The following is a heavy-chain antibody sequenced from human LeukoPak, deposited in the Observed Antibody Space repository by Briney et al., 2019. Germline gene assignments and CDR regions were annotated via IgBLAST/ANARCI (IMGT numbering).Heavy chain of an antibody. V-gene: IGHV1-2*02. D-gene: IGHD3-9*01. J-gene: IGHJ4*02. CDR2: INPNSGGT. Sequence: ASVKVSCKASGYTFTGYYMHWVRQAPGQGLEWMGWINPNSGGTNYAQKFQGRVTMTRDTSISTAYMELSRLGSDDTAVYYCARDRPGDILTGYGDYRGQGTLVTVSS. CDR3: ARDRPGDILTGYGDY. CDR1: GYTFTGYY.